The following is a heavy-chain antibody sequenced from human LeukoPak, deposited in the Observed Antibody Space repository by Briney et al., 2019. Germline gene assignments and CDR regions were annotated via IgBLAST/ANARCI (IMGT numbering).Heavy chain of an antibody. V-gene: IGHV1-69*05. CDR3: AGCTTYYYYMDV. J-gene: IGHJ6*03. CDR1: GGTFSSYA. Sequence: VPSVKVSCKASGGTFSSYAISWVRQAPGQGLESMGGIIPIFGTANYAQKFQGRVTITTDESTSTAYMELSSLRSEDTAVYYCAGCTTYYYYMDVWGKGTTVTVS. CDR2: IIPIFGTA. D-gene: IGHD2-2*01.